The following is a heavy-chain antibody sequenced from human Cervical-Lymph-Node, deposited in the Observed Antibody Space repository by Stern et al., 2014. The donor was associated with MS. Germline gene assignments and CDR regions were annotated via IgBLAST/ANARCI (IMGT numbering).Heavy chain of an antibody. CDR2: VNSDGGSI. V-gene: IGHV3-74*02. Sequence: EVQLVESGGGLVQPGGSLRLSCAASGFTFSSYWMHWVRQAPGKGLVWDSRVNSDGGSISYADSVKGRFTISRDNAKNTLYLQMSSLTAEDTAVYYCVRGAKPYLDYWGQGTLVTVSS. J-gene: IGHJ4*02. CDR1: GFTFSSYW. D-gene: IGHD1-26*01. CDR3: VRGAKPYLDY.